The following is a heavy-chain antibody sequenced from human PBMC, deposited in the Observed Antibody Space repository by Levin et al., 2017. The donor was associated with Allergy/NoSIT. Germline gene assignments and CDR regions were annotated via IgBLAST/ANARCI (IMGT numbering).Heavy chain of an antibody. CDR2: ISADGAVA. D-gene: IGHD3-16*01. CDR3: ATIDLSASNTYY. J-gene: IGHJ4*02. CDR1: GFTFSSYA. V-gene: IGHV3-23*01. Sequence: GGSLRLSCAASGFTFSSYAMTWVRQAPGKGLDWVSSISADGAVAYYGDSVKGRFTVSRDNYKNMLLLQMNSLRAEDTAVYYCATIDLSASNTYYWGQGTLATVSS.